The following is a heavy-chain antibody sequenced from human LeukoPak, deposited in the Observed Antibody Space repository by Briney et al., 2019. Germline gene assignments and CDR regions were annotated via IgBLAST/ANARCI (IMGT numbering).Heavy chain of an antibody. J-gene: IGHJ4*02. CDR2: ISGSGGST. D-gene: IGHD3-10*01. V-gene: IGHV3-23*01. CDR1: GFTFSSYA. Sequence: PGGSLRLSCAASGFTFSSYAMSWVRQAPGKGLEWVSAISGSGGSTYYADSVKGRFTISRDNSKNTLYLQMNSLRAEDTAVYYCALSPGYGSGSYYFDYWGQGTLVTVSS. CDR3: ALSPGYGSGSYYFDY.